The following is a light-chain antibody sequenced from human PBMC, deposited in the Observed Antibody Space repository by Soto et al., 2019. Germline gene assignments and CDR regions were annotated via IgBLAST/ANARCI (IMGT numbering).Light chain of an antibody. J-gene: IGKJ3*01. V-gene: IGKV3-20*01. CDR3: KQYGRXPIT. CDR1: KSVSGNY. Sequence: VLTQSPGTLSLSPGARATLSCKAIKSVSGNYLYWYQQRPGQAPMLLIYGASRSATGIPARFSGSGSGTHFTLTISRLEPEDFAVYYCKQYGRXPITCGPGTKVXI. CDR2: GAS.